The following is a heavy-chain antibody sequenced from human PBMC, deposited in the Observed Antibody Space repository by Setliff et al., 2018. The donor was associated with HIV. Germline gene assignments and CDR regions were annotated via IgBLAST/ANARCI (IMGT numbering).Heavy chain of an antibody. V-gene: IGHV4-39*01. CDR3: ASGFSAFYHDTSGYYYYY. J-gene: IGHJ4*02. CDR1: GGSISSTSYY. D-gene: IGHD3-22*01. Sequence: ASETLSLTCTVSGGSISSTSYYWGWIRQPPGRGLEWIGAIYYIGRSTDYNASLKSRVTISVDTSKNQFSLKLSSVTAADTAVYYCASGFSAFYHDTSGYYYYYWGQGTLVTVSS. CDR2: IYYIGRST.